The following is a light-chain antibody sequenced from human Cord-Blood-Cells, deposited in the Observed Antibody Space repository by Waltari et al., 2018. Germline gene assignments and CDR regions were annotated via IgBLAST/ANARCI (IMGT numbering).Light chain of an antibody. CDR1: QSISSY. J-gene: IGKJ4*01. CDR3: QQSYSTPLT. Sequence: DIQRTQSPSSLSASVGDRGTSTCRASQSISSYLNWYQQKPGKAPKLLIYAASSLQSGVPSRFSGSGSGTDFTLTISSLQPEDFATYYCQQSYSTPLTFGGGTKVEIK. V-gene: IGKV1-39*01. CDR2: AAS.